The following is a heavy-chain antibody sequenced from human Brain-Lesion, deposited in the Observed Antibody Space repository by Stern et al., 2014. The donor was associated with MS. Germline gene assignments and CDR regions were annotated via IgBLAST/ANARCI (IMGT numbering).Heavy chain of an antibody. CDR3: ARFPASRPHVFDS. D-gene: IGHD6-13*01. CDR2: SDHSGST. J-gene: IGHJ4*02. Sequence: VQLVESGPGLVKPSGTLSLTCAVSGGSISSSNWWSWVRQSPGKGLEWIGESDHSGSTIYNPSPKSRVTVSVDKSQNRFSLNLRSVPAADTAVYFCARFPASRPHVFDSWVQGTLVTVSS. V-gene: IGHV4-4*02. CDR1: GGSISSSNW.